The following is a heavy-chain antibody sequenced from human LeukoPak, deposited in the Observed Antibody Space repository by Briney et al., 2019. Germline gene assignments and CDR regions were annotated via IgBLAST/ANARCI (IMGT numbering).Heavy chain of an antibody. Sequence: GGSLRLSCEASGFTFSSNAMSWVREAPGKGLEWGSGIGGSGENTDYADSVKGRFTISRDKSKNTLCLQMNSLRAEDTAVYYCAKGRTSYYSYAMDIWGQGTTVTVSS. CDR2: IGGSGENT. V-gene: IGHV3-23*01. J-gene: IGHJ6*02. CDR3: AKGRTSYYSYAMDI. D-gene: IGHD1-14*01. CDR1: GFTFSSNA.